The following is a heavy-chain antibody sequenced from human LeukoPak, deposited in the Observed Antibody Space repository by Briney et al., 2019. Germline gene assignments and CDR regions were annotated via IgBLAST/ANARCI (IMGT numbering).Heavy chain of an antibody. CDR1: GFTFSSYG. D-gene: IGHD3-9*01. J-gene: IGHJ6*02. CDR3: ARDEYYDILTGYPTALYYYYGMDV. V-gene: IGHV3-33*01. Sequence: GGSLRLSCAASGFTFSSYGMHWVRQAPGKGLEWVAVIWYDGSNKYYADSVKGRFTISRDNSKNALYPQMNSLRAEDTAVYYCARDEYYDILTGYPTALYYYYGMDVWGQGTTVTVSS. CDR2: IWYDGSNK.